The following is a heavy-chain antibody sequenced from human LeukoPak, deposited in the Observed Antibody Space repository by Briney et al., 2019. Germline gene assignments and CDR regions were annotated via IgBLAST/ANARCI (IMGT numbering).Heavy chain of an antibody. CDR2: IYYSGST. D-gene: IGHD3-9*01. V-gene: IGHV4-39*07. J-gene: IGHJ4*02. CDR3: ARFEPRYYFDY. Sequence: SETLSLTCTVSGGSISSSSYYWGWIRQPPGKGLEWIGSIYYSGSTYCNPSLKSRVTISVDTSKNQFSLKLSSVTAADTAVYYCARFEPRYYFDYWGQGTLVTVSS. CDR1: GGSISSSSYY.